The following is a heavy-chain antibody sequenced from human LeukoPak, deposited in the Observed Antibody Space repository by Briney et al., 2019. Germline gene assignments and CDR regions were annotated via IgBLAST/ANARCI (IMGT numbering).Heavy chain of an antibody. CDR3: AKRNSYGPVDAAFDI. D-gene: IGHD5-18*01. Sequence: ASVKVSCKASGYSFIGYYIHWVRQAPGQGLEWMGWINPNSGGANYAQKFQGRVTMTRDTSISTVYMELTRLRSDDTAMYYCAKRNSYGPVDAAFDIWGQGTTVTVSS. V-gene: IGHV1-2*02. CDR2: INPNSGGA. CDR1: GYSFIGYY. J-gene: IGHJ3*02.